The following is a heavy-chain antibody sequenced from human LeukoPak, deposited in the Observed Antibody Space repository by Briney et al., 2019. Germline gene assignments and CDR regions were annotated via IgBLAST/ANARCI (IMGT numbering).Heavy chain of an antibody. Sequence: GGSLRLSCAASGFTFNSNWMSWVRQAPGKGLEWVANIKEDGSEKYYVDSVKGRFTISRDNAKNSLYLQMNSLRAEDTAVYYCARGVGTTEDYWGQGTLVTVSS. D-gene: IGHD1-26*01. CDR1: GFTFNSNW. CDR2: IKEDGSEK. V-gene: IGHV3-7*01. CDR3: ARGVGTTEDY. J-gene: IGHJ4*02.